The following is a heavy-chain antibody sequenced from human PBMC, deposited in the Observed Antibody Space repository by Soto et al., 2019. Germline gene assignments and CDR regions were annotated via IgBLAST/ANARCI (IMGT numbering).Heavy chain of an antibody. CDR1: GGSISSGGYY. J-gene: IGHJ6*02. V-gene: IGHV4-31*03. CDR3: AGGGVVVVAASSYYYGMDV. CDR2: IYYSGRT. Sequence: QVQLQESGPGLVKPSQTLSLTCTVSGGSISSGGYYWSWIRQHPGKGLEWIGYIYYSGRTYYNPSLNIRVTVSVDTSKNQCSLKLSSVTAADTAVYYCAGGGVVVVAASSYYYGMDVWGQGTTVTVSS. D-gene: IGHD2-15*01.